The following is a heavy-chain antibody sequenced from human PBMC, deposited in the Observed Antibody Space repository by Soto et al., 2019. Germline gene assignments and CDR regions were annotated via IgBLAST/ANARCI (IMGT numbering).Heavy chain of an antibody. CDR3: PRGVETPEAWFDT. V-gene: IGHV4-38-2*01. J-gene: IGHJ5*02. CDR1: SYSISSGGY. Sequence: XETLSLPRAVSSYSISSGGYWGWIRQPPGNGLEWIGSIYHSGSTYYNPSLKSRVTISVDTSKNQFSLKLSSVTAADTAVYYCPRGVETPEAWFDTWGQGTLVTVSS. CDR2: IYHSGST.